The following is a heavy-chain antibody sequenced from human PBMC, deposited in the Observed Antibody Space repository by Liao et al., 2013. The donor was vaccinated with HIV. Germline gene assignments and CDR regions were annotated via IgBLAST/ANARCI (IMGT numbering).Heavy chain of an antibody. Sequence: QVQLQQWGAGLLKPSETLSLTCAVYGGSFSGYYWSWIRQPPEKGLEWIGEIHPSGITNYNPSLKSRVTISVDTSKNQFSLKLSSVTAADTAVYYCARQSRIQLWFDAFDIWGQGTMVTVSS. V-gene: IGHV4-34*01. CDR1: GGSFSGYY. CDR3: ARQSRIQLWFDAFDI. CDR2: IHPSGIT. J-gene: IGHJ3*02. D-gene: IGHD5-18*01.